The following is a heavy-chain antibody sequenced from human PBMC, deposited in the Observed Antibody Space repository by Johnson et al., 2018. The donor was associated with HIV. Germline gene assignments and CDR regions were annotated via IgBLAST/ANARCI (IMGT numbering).Heavy chain of an antibody. D-gene: IGHD1-14*01. CDR2: MSYDGSNQ. V-gene: IGHV3-30-3*01. J-gene: IGHJ3*02. CDR1: GFTFSSYP. Sequence: QVQLVESGGGLVQPGGSLRLSCAASGFTFSSYPMHWVRQAPDKGLEWVALMSYDGSNQYYADSVKGRFTISRDNSKNKLYLQINSLRAEDTAVYYCTRVGRGLGTEDAFDIWGQGTMVTVSS. CDR3: TRVGRGLGTEDAFDI.